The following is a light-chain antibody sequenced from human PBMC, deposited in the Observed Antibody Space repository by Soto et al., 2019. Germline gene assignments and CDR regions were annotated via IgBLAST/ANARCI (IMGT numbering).Light chain of an antibody. CDR1: QTISNSY. J-gene: IGKJ1*01. V-gene: IGKV3-20*01. CDR3: QQYSNSFKT. Sequence: EIVLTQSPGTLSLSPGERATLSCRTSQTISNSYLAWYQHRPGQAPRVLIYGTSNRAPGIPDRFSGSGSGTDFTLTISRLEPEDFEVYYCQQYSNSFKTFGHGTKVEI. CDR2: GTS.